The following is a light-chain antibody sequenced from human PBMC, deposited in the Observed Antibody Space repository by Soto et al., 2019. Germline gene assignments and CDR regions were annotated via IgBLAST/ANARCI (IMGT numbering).Light chain of an antibody. J-gene: IGKJ4*01. CDR3: HQYNTWPLT. CDR2: DAS. CDR1: QTIRSD. V-gene: IGKV3-15*01. Sequence: EIVTPQSPVTLSVSAGERPTTPCRASQTIRSDLAWYQQKPGQAHRLLIADASTRATGIPARFNGSGAGTECTLAISSLQSEDFAIYYCHQYNTWPLTFGGGTKVDIK.